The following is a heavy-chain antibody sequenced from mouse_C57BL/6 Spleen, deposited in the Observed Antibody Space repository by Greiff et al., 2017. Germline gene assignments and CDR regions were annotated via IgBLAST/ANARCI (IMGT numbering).Heavy chain of an antibody. CDR3: ARHEGITTVVAPYAMDY. Sequence: EVQVVESGGDLVKPGGSLKLSCAASGFTFSSYGMSWVRQTPDKRLEWDATISSGGSYTYYPDSVKGRFTISRDNAKNTLYLQMSSLKSEDTAMYYCARHEGITTVVAPYAMDYWGQGTSVTVSS. CDR1: GFTFSSYG. D-gene: IGHD1-1*01. V-gene: IGHV5-6*01. J-gene: IGHJ4*01. CDR2: ISSGGSYT.